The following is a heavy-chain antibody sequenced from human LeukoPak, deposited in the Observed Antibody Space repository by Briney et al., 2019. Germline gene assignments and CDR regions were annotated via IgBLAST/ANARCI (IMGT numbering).Heavy chain of an antibody. V-gene: IGHV3-30-3*01. CDR2: ISYDGSNK. CDR3: ARATDYYYYGMDV. J-gene: IGHJ6*02. Sequence: GRSLRLSCAASGFTFSSYAMHWVRQAPGKGLEWVAVISYDGSNKYYADSVKGRFTISRDNSKNTLYLQMNSLRAEDTAVYYCARATDYYYYGMDVWGQGTTVTVSS. CDR1: GFTFSSYA.